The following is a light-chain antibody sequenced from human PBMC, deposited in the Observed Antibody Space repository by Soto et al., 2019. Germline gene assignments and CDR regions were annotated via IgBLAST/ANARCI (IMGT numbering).Light chain of an antibody. CDR1: QGINSF. CDR2: AAS. J-gene: IGKJ1*01. CDR3: QQVKSYPWT. V-gene: IGKV1-9*01. Sequence: DIQLTQSPSLLSASVGDRVTITCRASQGINSFLAWYQQEAGKAPKLLIYAASTLQSGVPSRFSGSGSGTEFTLTISSLQPEDFATYYCQQVKSYPWTFGQGTKVEV.